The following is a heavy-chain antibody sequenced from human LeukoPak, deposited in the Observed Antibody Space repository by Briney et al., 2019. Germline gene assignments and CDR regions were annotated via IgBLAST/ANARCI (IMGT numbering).Heavy chain of an antibody. CDR1: GFTFSSAW. D-gene: IGHD1-26*01. CDR2: INSDGSST. J-gene: IGHJ4*02. V-gene: IGHV3-74*01. Sequence: TGGSLRLSCAASGFTFSSAWMHWVRHAPGKGLVWVSRINSDGSSTSYADSVKGRFTISRDNAKNTLYLQMNSLRAEDTAVYYCARVGSGSYLGGDYWGQGTLVTVSS. CDR3: ARVGSGSYLGGDY.